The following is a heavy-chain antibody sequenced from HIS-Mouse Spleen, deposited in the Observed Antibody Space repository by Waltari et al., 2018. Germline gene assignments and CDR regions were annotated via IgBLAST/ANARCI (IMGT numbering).Heavy chain of an antibody. D-gene: IGHD6-13*01. CDR3: AREIPYSSSWYDWYFDL. CDR2: IRYSGGT. CDR1: GGSISSSSYY. V-gene: IGHV4-39*07. J-gene: IGHJ2*01. Sequence: QLQLQESGPGLVKPSETLSLTCTVPGGSISSSSYYWGWIRQPPGKGLEWIGSIRYSGGTYYSPTLKSRVTRSVDTSRNQFSLKLSSVTAADTAVYYCAREIPYSSSWYDWYFDLWGRGTLVTVSS.